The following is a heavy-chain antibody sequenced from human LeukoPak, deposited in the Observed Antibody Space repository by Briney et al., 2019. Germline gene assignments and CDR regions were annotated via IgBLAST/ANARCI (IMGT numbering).Heavy chain of an antibody. CDR2: INPNSGGT. V-gene: IGHV1-2*04. J-gene: IGHJ6*04. Sequence: ASVKVSCKASGYTFTGYYMHLVRQAPGQGLEWMGWINPNSGGTNYAQKFQGWVTMTRDTSISTAYMELSRLRSDDTAVYYCARAPYYYYYGMDVWGKGTTVTVSS. CDR3: ARAPYYYYYGMDV. CDR1: GYTFTGYY.